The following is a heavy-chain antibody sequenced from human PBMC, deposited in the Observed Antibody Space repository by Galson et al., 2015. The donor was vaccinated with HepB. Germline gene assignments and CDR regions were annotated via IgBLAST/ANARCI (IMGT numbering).Heavy chain of an antibody. V-gene: IGHV3-15*01. CDR1: GFTFSNAW. CDR3: TTDQRYSGSYWGY. J-gene: IGHJ4*02. D-gene: IGHD1-26*01. CDR2: IKSKTDGGTT. Sequence: SLRLSCAASGFTFSNAWMSWVRQAPGKGLEWVGRIKSKTDGGTTDYAAPVKGRSTISRDDSKNTLYLQMNSLKTEDTAVYYCTTDQRYSGSYWGYWGQGTLVTVSS.